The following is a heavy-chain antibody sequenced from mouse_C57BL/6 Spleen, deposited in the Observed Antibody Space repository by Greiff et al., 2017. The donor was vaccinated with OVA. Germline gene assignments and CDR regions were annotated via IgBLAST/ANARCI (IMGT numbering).Heavy chain of an antibody. Sequence: QVQLQQSGAELVMPGASVKLSCKASGYTFTSYWMHWVKQRPGQGLEWIGEIDPSDSYTNYNQKFKGKSTLTVDKSSSTAYMQLSSLTSEDSAVYYCAPNNGGFAYWGQGTLVTVSA. V-gene: IGHV1-69*01. J-gene: IGHJ3*01. CDR1: GYTFTSYW. CDR2: IDPSDSYT. D-gene: IGHD6-1*01. CDR3: APNNGGFAY.